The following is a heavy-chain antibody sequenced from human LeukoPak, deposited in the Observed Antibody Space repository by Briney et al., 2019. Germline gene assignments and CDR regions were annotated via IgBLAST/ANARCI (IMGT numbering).Heavy chain of an antibody. V-gene: IGHV1-69*13. J-gene: IGHJ4*02. CDR1: GGTFSSYA. Sequence: SVKVSCKASGGTFSSYAISWVRQAPGQGLEWMGGIIPIFGTANYAQKFQGRVTITADESTSTAYMELSSLRSEDTAVYYCARVTAEAGAGYRNSYYFDYWGQGTLVTVSS. CDR2: IIPIFGTA. CDR3: ARVTAEAGAGYRNSYYFDY. D-gene: IGHD3-16*02.